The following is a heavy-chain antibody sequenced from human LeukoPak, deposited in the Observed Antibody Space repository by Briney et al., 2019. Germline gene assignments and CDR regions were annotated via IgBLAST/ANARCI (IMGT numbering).Heavy chain of an antibody. V-gene: IGHV3-30-3*01. CDR1: GFTFSSYA. CDR2: ISYDGSNK. J-gene: IGHJ4*02. CDR3: VRSQGGNAEFDY. D-gene: IGHD3-16*01. Sequence: GRSLRLSCAASGFTFSSYAMHWVRQAPGKGLEWVAVISYDGSNKYYADSVKGRFTISRDNSKNTLYLQMNSLRAEDTAVYYCVRSQGGNAEFDYWGQGTLVTVSS.